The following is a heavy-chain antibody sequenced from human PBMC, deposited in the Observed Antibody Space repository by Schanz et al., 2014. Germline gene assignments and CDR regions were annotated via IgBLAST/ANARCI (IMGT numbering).Heavy chain of an antibody. CDR2: IYYSGST. CDR3: ARGGRTTYNYYYGMDV. D-gene: IGHD1-1*01. Sequence: QVQLQESGPGLVKPSQTLSLTCAVSGGSISSGGYSWNWIRQPPGKGLEWIVYIYYSGSTYYNPSIKRRITISVDTTKTQFPLRLSSVTAADTAVYYCARGGRTTYNYYYGMDVWGQGTTVTVSS. J-gene: IGHJ6*02. CDR1: GGSISSGGYS. V-gene: IGHV4-30-4*07.